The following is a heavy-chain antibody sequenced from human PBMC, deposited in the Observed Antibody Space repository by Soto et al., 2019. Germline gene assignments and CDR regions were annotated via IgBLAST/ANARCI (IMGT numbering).Heavy chain of an antibody. CDR3: ARRRDGYTGVWFDP. CDR2: IYYTGST. CDR1: GAPISAFY. V-gene: IGHV4-59*01. D-gene: IGHD5-12*01. Sequence: PSETLSLTCTVSGAPISAFYWSWIRQPPGKRLEWIGHIYYTGSTNYNPSLNSRVIISLDTSKNQFSLRLNSVTAADTAVYYCARRRDGYTGVWFDPWGQGTLVTVSS. J-gene: IGHJ5*02.